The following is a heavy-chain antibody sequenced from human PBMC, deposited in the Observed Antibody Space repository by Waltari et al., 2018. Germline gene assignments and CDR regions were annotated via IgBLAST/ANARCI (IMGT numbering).Heavy chain of an antibody. CDR3: ARGGWGFYLDL. Sequence: DVQLMESGGGLVKPGGSLRLSCPASGFTFSSYNMNWVRQAPGKGLEWVSSISATGGYIHYADSVKGRFTISRDNAKNSLYLQMSSLRDEDTAVYYCARGGWGFYLDLWGQGALVTVSS. V-gene: IGHV3-21*01. J-gene: IGHJ5*02. D-gene: IGHD7-27*01. CDR1: GFTFSSYN. CDR2: ISATGGYI.